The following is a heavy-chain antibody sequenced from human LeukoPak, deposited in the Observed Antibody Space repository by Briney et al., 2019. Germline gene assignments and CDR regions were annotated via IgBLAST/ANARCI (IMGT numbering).Heavy chain of an antibody. CDR2: IRYDGSNK. J-gene: IGHJ3*02. V-gene: IGHV3-30*02. Sequence: GGSLRLSCAASGFTFSSYGMHWVRQAPGKGLEWVAFIRYDGSNKYYADSVKGRFTISRDNSKNTLYLQMNSLRAEDTAVYYCAKYDSSGHDAFDIWGQGTMVTVSS. D-gene: IGHD3-22*01. CDR1: GFTFSSYG. CDR3: AKYDSSGHDAFDI.